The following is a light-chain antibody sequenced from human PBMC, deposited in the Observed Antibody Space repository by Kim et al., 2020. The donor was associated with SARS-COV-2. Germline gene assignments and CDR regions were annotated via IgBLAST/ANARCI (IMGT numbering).Light chain of an antibody. CDR1: QSLLYSSNNKNK. V-gene: IGKV4-1*01. CDR2: WAS. CDR3: QQYYSAPYT. Sequence: DIVMTQSPDSLAVSLGERATINCKSSQSLLYSSNNKNKLAWYQQKPGQPPNLLIYWASTRESGVPDRFSGSGSGTDFTLTISSLQAEDVVVYYCQQYYSAPYTFGQGTKLEI. J-gene: IGKJ2*01.